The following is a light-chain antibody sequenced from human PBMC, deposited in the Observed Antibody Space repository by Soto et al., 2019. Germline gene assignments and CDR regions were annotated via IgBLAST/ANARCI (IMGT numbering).Light chain of an antibody. CDR1: SSDVGGYNY. CDR2: EVS. V-gene: IGLV2-8*01. J-gene: IGLJ1*01. CDR3: SSYAGSNVV. Sequence: HSVLTQPPSASGSPGQAVTISCTGTSSDVGGYNYVSWYQQHPGKAPKLMIYEVSKRPSGVPDRFSGSKSGNTASLTVSGLLAEDEADYYCSSYAGSNVVFVTGTKVTVL.